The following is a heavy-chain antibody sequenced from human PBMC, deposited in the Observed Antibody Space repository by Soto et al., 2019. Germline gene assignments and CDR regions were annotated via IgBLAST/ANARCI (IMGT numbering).Heavy chain of an antibody. V-gene: IGHV1-69*01. D-gene: IGHD3-10*01. CDR1: GGTFSSYA. Sequence: QVQLVQTGAEVKKPGSSVKVSCKASGGTFSSYAISWVRQAPGQGLEWMGGIIPIFGTANYAQKFQGRVTIPAEESTSTAEMGLRRLRSEDTAVYYGGGGTPYGSGRYPCDYWGQGTLVCVSS. J-gene: IGHJ4*02. CDR2: IIPIFGTA. CDR3: GGGTPYGSGRYPCDY.